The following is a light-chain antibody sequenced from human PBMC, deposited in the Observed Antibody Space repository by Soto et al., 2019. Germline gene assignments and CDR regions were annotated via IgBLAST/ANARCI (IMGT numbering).Light chain of an antibody. CDR1: SIDLGAYNS. CDR3: QSYDSTLSARYV. V-gene: IGLV2-8*01. J-gene: IGLJ1*01. CDR2: EVS. Sequence: QSALTQPPPRPGSLGQSVTISCTETSIDLGAYNSVSWYQQHPGKVPRLMIYEVSKRPSGVPDRFSASTSGTSASLAITGLQAEDEGDYYCQSYDSTLSARYVFGTGTKLTVL.